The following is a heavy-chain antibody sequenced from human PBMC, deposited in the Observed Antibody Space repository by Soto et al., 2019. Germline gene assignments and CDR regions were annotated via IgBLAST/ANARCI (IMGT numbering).Heavy chain of an antibody. J-gene: IGHJ4*02. CDR1: GFTFDSYA. CDR3: SRNRGLRYFFYY. V-gene: IGHV3-23*01. Sequence: PGGTLRLSCAASGFTFDSYAMNWVRQAPGKGLEWVSTISGSGDYTYYTDSVKGRFTISRDNSKNMMYLQMNSLRAEDTAIYYFSRNRGLRYFFYYWGQGTLVT. CDR2: ISGSGDYT.